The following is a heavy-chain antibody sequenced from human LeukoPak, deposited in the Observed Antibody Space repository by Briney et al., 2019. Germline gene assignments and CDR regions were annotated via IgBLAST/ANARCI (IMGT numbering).Heavy chain of an antibody. CDR1: GYTFTSYD. D-gene: IGHD3-22*01. Sequence: ASVKVSCKASGYTFTSYDINWVRQATGQGLEWMGWMNPNSGNTGYAQKFQGRVTMTRNTSISTAYMELSSLRPEDTAVYYCALSTDDSSGFDYWGQGTLVTVSS. CDR2: MNPNSGNT. V-gene: IGHV1-8*01. J-gene: IGHJ4*02. CDR3: ALSTDDSSGFDY.